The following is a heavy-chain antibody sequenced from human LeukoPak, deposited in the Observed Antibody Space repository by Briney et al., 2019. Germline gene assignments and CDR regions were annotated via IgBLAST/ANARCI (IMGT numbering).Heavy chain of an antibody. V-gene: IGHV4-59*01. Sequence: SETLSLTCTVSGGSISNYYWSWIRQPPGKGLEWIGYIYYSGSTNYNPSLKSRVTISVDTSKNQFSLKLSSVTAADTAVYYCAVLWFGDHTGPSYFDYWGQGTLVTVSS. J-gene: IGHJ4*02. CDR1: GGSISNYY. D-gene: IGHD3-10*01. CDR3: AVLWFGDHTGPSYFDY. CDR2: IYYSGST.